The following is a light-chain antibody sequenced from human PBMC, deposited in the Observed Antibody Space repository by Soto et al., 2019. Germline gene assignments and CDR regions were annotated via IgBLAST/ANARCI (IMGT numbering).Light chain of an antibody. V-gene: IGLV1-47*01. CDR2: RNN. Sequence: VLTQPPSASGTTGQRVTISCSGSSSNIGSNYVYWYQQLPGTAPKLLIYRNNQRPSGVPDRFSGSKSGTSASLAISGLRSEDEADYYCAAWDDSLSVLFGTGTKVTVL. CDR3: AAWDDSLSVL. CDR1: SSNIGSNY. J-gene: IGLJ1*01.